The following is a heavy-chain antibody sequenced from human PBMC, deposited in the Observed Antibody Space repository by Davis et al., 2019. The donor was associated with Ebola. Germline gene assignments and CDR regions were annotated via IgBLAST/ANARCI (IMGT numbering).Heavy chain of an antibody. V-gene: IGHV1-69*13. Sequence: SVKVSCKASGGTFSSYAISWVRQAPGQGLEWMGGIIPIFGTANYAQKFQGRVTITADESTSTAYMELSSLRSEDTAVYYCARFMVRGAPRYYYYGMDVWGQGTTVTVSS. CDR2: IIPIFGTA. CDR3: ARFMVRGAPRYYYYGMDV. CDR1: GGTFSSYA. J-gene: IGHJ6*02. D-gene: IGHD3-10*01.